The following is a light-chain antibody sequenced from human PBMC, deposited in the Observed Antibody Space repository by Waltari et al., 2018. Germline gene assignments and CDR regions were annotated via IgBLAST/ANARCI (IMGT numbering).Light chain of an antibody. J-gene: IGKJ2*01. CDR1: QSISTY. CDR2: AAS. V-gene: IGKV1-39*01. CDR3: QQSSTNPYT. Sequence: DIQMTQSPSSLSASVGDRVTISCRASQSISTYLNWYQQKPGKAPKLLIYAASSLQSGVPSRFSGGGSGTDFTLTIRSLQPEDFATYYCQQSSTNPYTFGRGTRLEIK.